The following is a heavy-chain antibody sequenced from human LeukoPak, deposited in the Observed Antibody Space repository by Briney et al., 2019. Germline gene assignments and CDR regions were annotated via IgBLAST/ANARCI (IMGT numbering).Heavy chain of an antibody. D-gene: IGHD3-10*01. CDR1: DDSIRSSAYY. Sequence: PETLSLTCAVSDDSIRSSAYYWGWIRQPPGKGLEWIGSIYYSGSTYYNPSLKSRVTISIDTSKNQFSLKLSSVTAADTAVYYCASEPYGSGSFLGAFDIWGQGTMVTVSS. CDR2: IYYSGST. CDR3: ASEPYGSGSFLGAFDI. J-gene: IGHJ3*02. V-gene: IGHV4-39*01.